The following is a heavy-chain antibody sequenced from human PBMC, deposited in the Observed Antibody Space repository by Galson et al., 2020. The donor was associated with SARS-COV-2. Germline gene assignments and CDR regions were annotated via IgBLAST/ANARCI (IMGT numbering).Heavy chain of an antibody. CDR2: IVVGSGKT. CDR3: AAFVGNNPAY. V-gene: IGHV1-58*01. Sequence: SVMVSCKTSGFRFTASAVQWVRQARGQRLEWIGWIVVGSGKTNYAQKFQERVTITRDMSTTTAYMELSSLRSEDTAVYYCAAFVGNNPAYWGQGTLVSVSS. J-gene: IGHJ4*02. CDR1: GFRFTASA. D-gene: IGHD1-26*01.